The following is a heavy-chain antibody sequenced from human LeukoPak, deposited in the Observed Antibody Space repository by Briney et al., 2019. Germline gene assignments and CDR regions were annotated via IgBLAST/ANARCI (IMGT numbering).Heavy chain of an antibody. CDR3: ARSVGKQQLVPRDYYYYYMDV. J-gene: IGHJ6*03. Sequence: ASVKVSCKASRYTFTGYYMHWVRQAPGQGLEWMGWINPNSGGSNYAQKFQGRVTMTRDTSISTAYMELRSLRSDDTAVYYCARSVGKQQLVPRDYYYYYMDVWGKGTTVTVSS. CDR1: RYTFTGYY. D-gene: IGHD6-13*01. V-gene: IGHV1-2*02. CDR2: INPNSGGS.